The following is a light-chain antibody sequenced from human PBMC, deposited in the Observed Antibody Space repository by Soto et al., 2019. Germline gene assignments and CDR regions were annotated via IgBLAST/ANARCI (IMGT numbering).Light chain of an antibody. CDR3: QGYGRFRGA. Sequence: EDVLTQSPGTLSLSPGERATLSCRASQSISNNFLAWYQQKPGQAPRLLIYGASSRATGIPDRFSASGSGTDVTLTISILEPEDFGVYYCQGYGRFRGAFGQGTKVEIK. V-gene: IGKV3-20*01. J-gene: IGKJ1*01. CDR1: QSISNNF. CDR2: GAS.